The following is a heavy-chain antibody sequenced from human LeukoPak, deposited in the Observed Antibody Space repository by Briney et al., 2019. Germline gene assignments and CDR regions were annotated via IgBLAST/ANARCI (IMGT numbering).Heavy chain of an antibody. CDR2: INHSGST. CDR3: ARGGPAAMPYYYYYYMGV. J-gene: IGHJ6*03. V-gene: IGHV4-34*01. Sequence: SETLSLTCAVYGGSFSGYYWSWIRQPPGKGLEWIGEINHSGSTNYNPSLKSRVTISVDTSKNQFSLKLSSVTAADTAVYYCARGGPAAMPYYYYYYMGVWGKGTTVTVSS. CDR1: GGSFSGYY. D-gene: IGHD2-2*01.